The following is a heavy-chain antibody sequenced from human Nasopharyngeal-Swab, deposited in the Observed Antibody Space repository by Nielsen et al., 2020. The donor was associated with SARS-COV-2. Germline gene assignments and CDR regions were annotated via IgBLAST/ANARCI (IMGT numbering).Heavy chain of an antibody. CDR2: IYYSGST. CDR1: GGSISSYY. V-gene: IGHV4-59*08. CDR3: ARQKTEYYGSGSVNWFDP. Sequence: GSLRLSCTVSGGSISSYYWSWIRQPPGKGLEWIGYIYYSGSTNYNPSLKSRVTISVDTSKNQFSLKLSSVTAADTAVYYCARQKTEYYGSGSVNWFDPWGQGTLVTVSS. J-gene: IGHJ5*02. D-gene: IGHD3-10*01.